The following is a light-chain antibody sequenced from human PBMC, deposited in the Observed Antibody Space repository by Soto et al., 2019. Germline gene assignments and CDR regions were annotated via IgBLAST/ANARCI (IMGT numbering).Light chain of an antibody. CDR1: QSVCSN. CDR2: CAS. CDR3: QQYKNWPLT. J-gene: IGKJ4*01. Sequence: EIVMTQSPATLSVSPGESATLSCRASQSVCSNLAWYQQKPGQTPRLLIHCASTRATRIPGRFSGSWSGTEFTLTISSLQSEDFAVYYCQQYKNWPLTFGGGTKVEIK. V-gene: IGKV3D-15*01.